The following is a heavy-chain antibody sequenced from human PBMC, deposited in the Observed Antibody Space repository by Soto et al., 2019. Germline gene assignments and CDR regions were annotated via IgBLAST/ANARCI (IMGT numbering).Heavy chain of an antibody. V-gene: IGHV1-3*01. CDR1: GYTFTSYA. CDR3: ARELYGDYVPIYWFDP. J-gene: IGHJ5*02. Sequence: GASVKVSCKASGYTFTSYAMHWVRQAPGQRLEWMGWINAGNGNTKYSQKFQGRVTITRDTSASTAYMELCSLRSEDTAVYYCARELYGDYVPIYWFDPWGQGALVTVSS. CDR2: INAGNGNT. D-gene: IGHD4-17*01.